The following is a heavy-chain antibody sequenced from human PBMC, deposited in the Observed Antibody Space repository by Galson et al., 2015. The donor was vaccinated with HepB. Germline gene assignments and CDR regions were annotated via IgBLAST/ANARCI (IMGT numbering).Heavy chain of an antibody. CDR2: ISGSGAFT. CDR1: GFNFKSHT. V-gene: IGHV3-23*01. Sequence: SLRLSCAASGFNFKSHTMNWVRQAPGKGLEWVSAISGSGAFTYYAASVKGRFTISRDNSKNALYLQMTSLRVEDTAIYYCAKDSVSGSYLPTYCDYWGQGALGPISS. D-gene: IGHD1-26*01. CDR3: AKDSVSGSYLPTYCDY. J-gene: IGHJ4*02.